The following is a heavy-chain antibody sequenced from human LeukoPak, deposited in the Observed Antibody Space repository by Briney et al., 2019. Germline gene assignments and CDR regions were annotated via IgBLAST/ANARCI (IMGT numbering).Heavy chain of an antibody. J-gene: IGHJ4*02. CDR3: AKGGHDFNPFYW. CDR1: GFTFSTYA. D-gene: IGHD2-21*02. Sequence: PGGSLRLSCAASGFTFSTYAMGWVRQAPGKGLEWVSSIKGGGGDPFHADSVNGRFTISRDNSKNTLFLQLDSLRAEDTAVYYCAKGGHDFNPFYWWGQGTLVTVSS. V-gene: IGHV3-23*01. CDR2: IKGGGGDP.